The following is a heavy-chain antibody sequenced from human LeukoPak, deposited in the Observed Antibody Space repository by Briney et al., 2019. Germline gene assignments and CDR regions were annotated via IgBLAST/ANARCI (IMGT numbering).Heavy chain of an antibody. CDR3: ASQREAVAGPFDY. D-gene: IGHD6-19*01. CDR2: IWYDGSNK. J-gene: IGHJ4*02. Sequence: PGGSLRLSCAASGFTFSSYAMHWVRQAPGKGLEWVAVIWYDGSNKYYADSVKGRFTISRDNSKNTLYLQMNSLRAEDTAVYYCASQREAVAGPFDYWGQGTLVTVSS. V-gene: IGHV3-33*08. CDR1: GFTFSSYA.